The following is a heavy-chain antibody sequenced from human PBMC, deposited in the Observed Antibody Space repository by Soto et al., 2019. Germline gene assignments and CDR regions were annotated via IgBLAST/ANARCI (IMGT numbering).Heavy chain of an antibody. CDR3: ARGRGYGDYDYWYFDL. Sequence: KPSETLSLTCAASGGSISSGGYSWSWIRQPPGKGLEWIGYIYHSGSTYYNPSLKSRVTISVDRSKNQFSLKLSSVTAADTAVYYCARGRGYGDYDYWYFDLWGRGTLVTVSS. V-gene: IGHV4-30-2*01. D-gene: IGHD4-17*01. J-gene: IGHJ2*01. CDR2: IYHSGST. CDR1: GGSISSGGYS.